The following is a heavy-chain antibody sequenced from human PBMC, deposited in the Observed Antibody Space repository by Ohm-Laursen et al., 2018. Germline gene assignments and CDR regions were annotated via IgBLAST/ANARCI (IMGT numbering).Heavy chain of an antibody. D-gene: IGHD3-10*01. CDR3: ARGYKETDAFDI. CDR1: GFSFMTYT. CDR2: ISSTRDSI. J-gene: IGHJ3*02. V-gene: IGHV3-48*01. Sequence: GSLRLSCAASGFSFMTYTMNWVRQAPGKGLEWVSYISSTRDSIYYADSVKGRFTISRDNAKNSLSLQMNSLRAEDTAVYYCARGYKETDAFDIWGQGTMVTVSS.